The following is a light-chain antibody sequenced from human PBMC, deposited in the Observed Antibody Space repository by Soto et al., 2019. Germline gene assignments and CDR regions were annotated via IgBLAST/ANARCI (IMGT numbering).Light chain of an antibody. V-gene: IGLV2-8*01. CDR3: NSYAGSNNYV. CDR1: SSDITDNKY. CDR2: EVN. J-gene: IGLJ1*01. Sequence: QSVLTQPPSASGSPGQSVTISCTGTSSDITDNKYVSWFQQHPGKAPKVLLYEVNKRPSGVSDRFSGSKSGNVASLTVSGLQADDEPDYYCNSYAGSNNYVCGTGAKVTGL.